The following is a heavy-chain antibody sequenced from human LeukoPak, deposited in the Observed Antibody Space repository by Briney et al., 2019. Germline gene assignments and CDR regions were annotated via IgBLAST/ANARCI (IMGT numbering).Heavy chain of an antibody. CDR3: AKWSQLLYGFDY. J-gene: IGHJ4*02. CDR1: GFTFSSYS. Sequence: GGSLRLSCAASGFTFSSYSMNWVRQAPGKGLEWVSSISSSSSYIYYADSVKGRFTISRDNAKNSLYLQMNSLRAEDTAVYYCAKWSQLLYGFDYWGQGTLVTVSS. CDR2: ISSSSSYI. D-gene: IGHD2-2*02. V-gene: IGHV3-21*01.